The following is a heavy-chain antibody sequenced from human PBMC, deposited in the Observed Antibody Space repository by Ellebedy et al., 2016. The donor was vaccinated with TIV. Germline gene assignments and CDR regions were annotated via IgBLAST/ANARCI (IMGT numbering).Heavy chain of an antibody. CDR2: IFHSEST. D-gene: IGHD6-19*01. V-gene: IGHV4-31*01. J-gene: IGHJ4*02. CDR1: GGSISTGGYY. CDR3: AGGYSSGWTDY. Sequence: MPSETLSLTCTVSGGSISTGGYYWSWIRQHPGKGLEWIGYIFHSESTYYNPSLKSLVSISVDTSKNQFSLKLSSVTAADTAVYYCAGGYSSGWTDYWGQGTLVTVSS.